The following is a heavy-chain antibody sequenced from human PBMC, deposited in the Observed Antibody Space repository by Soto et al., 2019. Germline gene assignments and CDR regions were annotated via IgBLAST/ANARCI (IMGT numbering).Heavy chain of an antibody. CDR3: ARDSIDYGDYGGS. D-gene: IGHD4-17*01. CDR2: INPSGGST. Sequence: ASVKVSCKASGYTFTSFYMHWVRQAPGQGLEWMGIINPSGGSTSYAQKFQGRVTMTRDTSTSTVYMELSSLRSEDTAVYYCARDSIDYGDYGGSWGQGTLVTVSS. V-gene: IGHV1-46*01. J-gene: IGHJ4*02. CDR1: GYTFTSFY.